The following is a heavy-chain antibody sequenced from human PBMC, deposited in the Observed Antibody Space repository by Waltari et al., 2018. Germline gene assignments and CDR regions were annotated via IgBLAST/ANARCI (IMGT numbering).Heavy chain of an antibody. CDR3: TRDLYGSGGDWFDP. CDR1: GFDFGDHD. CDR2: IGGTHSNI. V-gene: IGHV3-21*03. Sequence: EVRLAESGGGLVKPGGSLGLPCPAPGFDFGDHDLNWVRQAPGTGLEWVSSIGGTHSNIFYADSVKGRFTVSRDNAKNSLYLQMDNLRAEDSGLYFCTRDLYGSGGDWFDPWGQGTLVTVSS. D-gene: IGHD3-10*01. J-gene: IGHJ5*02.